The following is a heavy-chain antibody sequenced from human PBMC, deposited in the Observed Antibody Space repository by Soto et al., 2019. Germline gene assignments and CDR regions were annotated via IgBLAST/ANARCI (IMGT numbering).Heavy chain of an antibody. V-gene: IGHV1-18*04. CDR2: ISAYNGNT. J-gene: IGHJ4*02. CDR3: ARDCRSPVVIVSPTDY. CDR1: GYTFTSYG. D-gene: IGHD3-16*02. Sequence: ASVKVSCKASGYTFTSYGISWVRQAPGQGLEWMGWISAYNGNTNYAQKLQGRVTMTTDTSTSTAYMELRSLRSDETAVYFCARDCRSPVVIVSPTDYWGQGTLVTVSS.